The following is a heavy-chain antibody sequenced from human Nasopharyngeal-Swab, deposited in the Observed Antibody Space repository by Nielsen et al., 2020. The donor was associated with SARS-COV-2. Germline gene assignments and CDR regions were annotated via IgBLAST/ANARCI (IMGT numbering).Heavy chain of an antibody. CDR2: INHSGST. CDR3: ARGRGSYSYYYGMDV. V-gene: IGHV4-34*01. CDR1: GGSFSGYY. J-gene: IGHJ6*02. Sequence: SETLSLTCAVYGGSFSGYYWSWIRQPPGKGLEWIGEINHSGSTNYNPSLKSRVTISVETSKNQFSLKLSSVTAADTAVYYCARGRGSYSYYYGMDVWGQGTTVTVSS. D-gene: IGHD3-16*01.